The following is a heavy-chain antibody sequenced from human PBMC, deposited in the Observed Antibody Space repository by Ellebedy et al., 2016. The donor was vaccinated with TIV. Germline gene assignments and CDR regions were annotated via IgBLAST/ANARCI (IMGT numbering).Heavy chain of an antibody. J-gene: IGHJ4*02. CDR2: IGYDGSNN. Sequence: GESLKISCAASGFSFSSYGMHWVRQAPGKGLDWVAFIGYDGSNNNHADSVKGRFTISRDNSKNTLYLQMNSLRAEDTAVYYCAIRGGDYWGQGTLVTVSS. D-gene: IGHD3-16*01. CDR1: GFSFSSYG. V-gene: IGHV3-30*02. CDR3: AIRGGDY.